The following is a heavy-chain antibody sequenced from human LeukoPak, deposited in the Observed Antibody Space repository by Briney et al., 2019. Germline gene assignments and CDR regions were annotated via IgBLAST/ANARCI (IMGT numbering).Heavy chain of an antibody. J-gene: IGHJ4*02. CDR2: IYYSGST. CDR1: GGSFSGYY. Sequence: SETLSLTCAVYGGSFSGYYWSWIRQPPGKGLEWIGYIYYSGSTNYNPSLKSRVTISVDTSKNQFSLKLSSVTAADTAVYYCAREAYYDFWSGYYHASYFDYWGQGTLVTVSS. V-gene: IGHV4-34*11. CDR3: AREAYYDFWSGYYHASYFDY. D-gene: IGHD3-3*01.